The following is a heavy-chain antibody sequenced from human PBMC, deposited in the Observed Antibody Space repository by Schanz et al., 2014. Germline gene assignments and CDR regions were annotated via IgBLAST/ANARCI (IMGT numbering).Heavy chain of an antibody. CDR1: GFTFDDYT. D-gene: IGHD3-16*01. J-gene: IGHJ5*02. CDR2: ITWDGGIT. V-gene: IGHV3-43*01. CDR3: AKGAVEMSTGLGGS. Sequence: EVQLVESGGVVVQPGGSLRLSCAASGFTFDDYTMHWVRQAPGKGLEWVSLITWDGGITYYADSLKGRFTISRDNSKTSLYLQMNSLRTEDTALYYCAKGAVEMSTGLGGSWGQGTLVTVSS.